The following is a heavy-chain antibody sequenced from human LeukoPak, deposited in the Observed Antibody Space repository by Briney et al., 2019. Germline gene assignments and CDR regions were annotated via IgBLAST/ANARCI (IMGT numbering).Heavy chain of an antibody. V-gene: IGHV4-34*01. J-gene: IGHJ4*02. CDR3: ARSALGYYGSGSPYSYFDY. CDR1: GGSFSGYY. D-gene: IGHD3-10*01. CDR2: INHSGST. Sequence: SETLSLTCAVYGGSFSGYYWSWIRQPPGKGLEWIGEINHSGSTNYNPSLKSRVTISVDTSKNQFSLKLSSVTAADTAVYYCARSALGYYGSGSPYSYFDYWGQGTLVTVSS.